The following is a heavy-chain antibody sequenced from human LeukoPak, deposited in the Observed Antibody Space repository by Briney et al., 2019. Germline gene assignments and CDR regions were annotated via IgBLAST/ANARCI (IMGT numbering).Heavy chain of an antibody. CDR3: ARTGSRSPYFDY. V-gene: IGHV3-23*01. J-gene: IGHJ4*02. D-gene: IGHD3-10*01. CDR1: GFTFSSYA. Sequence: GSLRLSCAASGFTFSSYAMSWVRQAPGKGLEWVSAISGSGGSTYYADSVKGRFTISRDNSKNTLYLQMNSLRAEDTAVYYCARTGSRSPYFDYWGQGTLVTVSS. CDR2: ISGSGGST.